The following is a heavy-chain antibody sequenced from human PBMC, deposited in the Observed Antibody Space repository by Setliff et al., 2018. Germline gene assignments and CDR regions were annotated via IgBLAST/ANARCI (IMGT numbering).Heavy chain of an antibody. V-gene: IGHV4-39*07. J-gene: IGHJ3*02. CDR1: GGSISSSSYY. Sequence: SETLSLTCTVSGGSISSSSYYWGWIRQPPGKGLEWIGSIYYSGSTYYNPSLKSRVTISVDTSKNQFSLKLSSVTAADAAVYYCARGRDYNFWSGYYSPDAFDIWGQGTMVTVSS. CDR2: IYYSGST. CDR3: ARGRDYNFWSGYYSPDAFDI. D-gene: IGHD3-3*01.